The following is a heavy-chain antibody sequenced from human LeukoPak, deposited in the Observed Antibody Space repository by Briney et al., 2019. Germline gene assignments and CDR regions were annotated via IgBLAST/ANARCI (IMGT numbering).Heavy chain of an antibody. CDR1: GYTFTSYD. CDR2: MNPNSGST. Sequence: ASVKVSCKASGYTFTSYDINWVRQATGQGLEWMGWMNPNSGSTGYAQKFQGRVTMTRNTSISTAYMELSSLRSEDTAVYYCARGLKFGRARPYYFDYWGQGTLVTVSS. V-gene: IGHV1-8*01. CDR3: ARGLKFGRARPYYFDY. D-gene: IGHD1-26*01. J-gene: IGHJ4*02.